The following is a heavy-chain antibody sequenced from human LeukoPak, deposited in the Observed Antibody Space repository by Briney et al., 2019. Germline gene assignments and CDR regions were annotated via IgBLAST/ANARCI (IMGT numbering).Heavy chain of an antibody. J-gene: IGHJ3*02. V-gene: IGHV1-69*13. CDR3: QVVAATLGAFDI. CDR2: IIPIFGTA. Sequence: SVKVSCKASGGTFSSYAISWVRQAPGQGLEWMGGIIPIFGTANYAQKFQGRVTITADESTSTAYMELSSLKSEDTAVYYWQVVAATLGAFDIWGQGTMVTVSS. D-gene: IGHD2-15*01. CDR1: GGTFSSYA.